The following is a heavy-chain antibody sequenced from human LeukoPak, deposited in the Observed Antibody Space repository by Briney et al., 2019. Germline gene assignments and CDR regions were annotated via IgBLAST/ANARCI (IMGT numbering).Heavy chain of an antibody. V-gene: IGHV3-30-3*01. J-gene: IGHJ1*01. CDR2: ISFDGDNE. CDR3: AREPSGNFGQLVSSAEYFQH. CDR1: GFTFSNYT. Sequence: GGSLRLSCATSGFTFSNYTIHWVRQAPGKGLEWVSDISFDGDNEYYADSVRGRFMIARDNSKNTVYLQMNSLTIEDTAVYYCAREPSGNFGQLVSSAEYFQHWGQGTRVTVSS. D-gene: IGHD5/OR15-5a*01.